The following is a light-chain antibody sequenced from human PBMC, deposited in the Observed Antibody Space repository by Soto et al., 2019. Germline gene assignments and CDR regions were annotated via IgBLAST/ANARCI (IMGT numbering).Light chain of an antibody. Sequence: DIVLTQSPDTLSLSPGERATLSCRASQSVSSYLAWYQQKPGQAPRLLIYGASSRATGIPDRFSGGGSGTDFTLTISRLEPEDFAVYYCQQYGSSSRTFGQGTKVEVK. V-gene: IGKV3-20*01. J-gene: IGKJ1*01. CDR1: QSVSSY. CDR3: QQYGSSSRT. CDR2: GAS.